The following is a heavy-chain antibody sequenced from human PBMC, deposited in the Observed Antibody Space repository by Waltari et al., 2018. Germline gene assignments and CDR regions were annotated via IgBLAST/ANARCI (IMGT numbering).Heavy chain of an antibody. V-gene: IGHV3-21*01. CDR3: GRDWSGWDT. CDR1: GFTFSSYS. CDR2: SSSVSTYI. Sequence: DVQLVESGGGPVKPGESLRLSCVASGFTFSSYSMSWVSQVPGKGLEWASSSSSVSTYIYYADSVKGRFTISRDDAKNSLFLQMISLRDEDTAVYYCGRDWSGWDTWGQGTLVTVSS. D-gene: IGHD3-3*01. J-gene: IGHJ5*02.